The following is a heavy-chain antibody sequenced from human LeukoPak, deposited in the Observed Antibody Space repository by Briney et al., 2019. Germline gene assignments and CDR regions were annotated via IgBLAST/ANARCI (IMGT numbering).Heavy chain of an antibody. J-gene: IGHJ4*02. CDR1: GGSFSGYY. CDR2: INHSGST. CDR3: ARSLYDYVWGSYRYYDY. Sequence: PSETLSLTCAVYGGSFSGYYWSWVRQPPGKGLEWIGEINHSGSTIYNPSLKSRVTISVDTSKNQFSLKLSSVTAADTAVYYCARSLYDYVWGSYRYYDYWGRGTLVTVSS. D-gene: IGHD3-16*02. V-gene: IGHV4-34*01.